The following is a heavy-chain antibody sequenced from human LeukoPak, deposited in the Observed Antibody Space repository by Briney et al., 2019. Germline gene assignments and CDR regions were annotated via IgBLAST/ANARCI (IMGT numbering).Heavy chain of an antibody. Sequence: GGSLRLSCAASGFTFSRYWMRWVRQARGKGGEGVANIKQGGREKYCVDSVKGGFTISRDNAKTSLYLQMNSLRAEDTAVYYCARPQLVQDSSGPGALVTVSS. J-gene: IGHJ5*01. CDR2: IKQGGREK. CDR3: ARPQLVQDS. V-gene: IGHV3-7*03. CDR1: GFTFSRYW. D-gene: IGHD6-13*01.